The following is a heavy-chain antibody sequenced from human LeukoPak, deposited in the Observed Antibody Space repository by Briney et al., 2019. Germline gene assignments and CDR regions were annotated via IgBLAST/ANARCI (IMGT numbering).Heavy chain of an antibody. CDR1: GGSMSGYY. CDR2: IHYSGTT. Sequence: SETLSLTCTVSGGSMSGYYWSWIRQPPGKGLEWIGYIHYSGTTNYNPSLKSRVTISLDTSRNQFSLKLRSVTTANTAVYYCARRRVYSGSGEFDFWGQGTLVTVSS. CDR3: ARRRVYSGSGEFDF. V-gene: IGHV4-59*01. D-gene: IGHD5-12*01. J-gene: IGHJ4*02.